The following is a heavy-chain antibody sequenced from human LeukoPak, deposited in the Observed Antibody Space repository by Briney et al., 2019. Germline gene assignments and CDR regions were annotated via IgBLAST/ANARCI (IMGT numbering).Heavy chain of an antibody. D-gene: IGHD6-6*01. Sequence: SQTLSLTCSVSGGSISSGRYASSWFRQPAGKGLEWIGRIYTSGSTNYNPSLNSRATISVDTSKNQFSLKLSSVTAADTAVYYCAQMGIAARIDYWGQGTLVTVSS. CDR3: AQMGIAARIDY. J-gene: IGHJ4*02. CDR1: GGSISSGRYA. V-gene: IGHV4-61*02. CDR2: IYTSGST.